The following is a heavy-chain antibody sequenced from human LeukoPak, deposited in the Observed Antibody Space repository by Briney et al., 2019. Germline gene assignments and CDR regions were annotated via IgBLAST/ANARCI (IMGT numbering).Heavy chain of an antibody. J-gene: IGHJ4*02. D-gene: IGHD3-22*01. V-gene: IGHV4-34*01. CDR3: ARGGYDSNDY. CDR1: GGSFSGYY. CDR2: INHSGST. Sequence: PSETLSLTCAVYGGSFSGYYWSWIRQPPGKGLEWIGEINHSGSTNYNPSLKSRVTMSVDTSKNQFSLKLSSVTAADTAVYYCARGGYDSNDYWGQGTLVTVSS.